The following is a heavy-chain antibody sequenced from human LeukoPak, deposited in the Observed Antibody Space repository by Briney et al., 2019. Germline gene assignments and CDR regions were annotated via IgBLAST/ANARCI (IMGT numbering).Heavy chain of an antibody. CDR1: GGSISSSNW. Sequence: PSGTLSLTCAVSGGSISSSNWWSWIRQAPGKGLEWVSYISSNGSTIYYADSVKGRFTISRDNAKNSLYLQMNSLRAEDTAVYYCARDYYDSSGYYWTPGAFDIWGQGTMVTVSS. V-gene: IGHV3-11*04. J-gene: IGHJ3*02. D-gene: IGHD3-22*01. CDR2: ISSNGSTI. CDR3: ARDYYDSSGYYWTPGAFDI.